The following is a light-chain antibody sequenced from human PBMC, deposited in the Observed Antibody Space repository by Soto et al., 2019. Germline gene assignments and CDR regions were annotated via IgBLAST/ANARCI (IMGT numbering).Light chain of an antibody. J-gene: IGKJ2*01. Sequence: EIVLTQSPGTLSLSPGERATLSCRASQSLSSSSYLAWYQQKPGQAPRLLIYGASSRATGIPDRFSGNGSATDFTLTISRLEPEDFAVYYCRQYGSSPSYTFGQGTKLEIK. CDR2: GAS. CDR1: QSLSSSSY. CDR3: RQYGSSPSYT. V-gene: IGKV3-20*01.